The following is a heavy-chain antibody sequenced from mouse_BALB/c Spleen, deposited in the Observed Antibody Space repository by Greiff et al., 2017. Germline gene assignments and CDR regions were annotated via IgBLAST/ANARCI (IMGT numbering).Heavy chain of an antibody. CDR3: AKTMITTVGFDY. V-gene: IGHV14-3*02. J-gene: IGHJ2*01. D-gene: IGHD2-4*01. CDR1: GFNIKDTY. Sequence: EVQRVESGAELVKPGASVKLSCTASGFNIKDTYMHWVKQRPEQGLEWIGRIDPANGNTKYDPKFQGKATITADTSSNTAYLQLSSLTSEDTAVYYCAKTMITTVGFDYWGQGTTLTVSS. CDR2: IDPANGNT.